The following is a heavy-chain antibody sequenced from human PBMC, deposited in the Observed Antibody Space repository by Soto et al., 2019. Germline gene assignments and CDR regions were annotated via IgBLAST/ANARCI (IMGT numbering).Heavy chain of an antibody. CDR1: GGSISSYY. D-gene: IGHD4-17*01. J-gene: IGHJ4*02. V-gene: IGHV4-59*01. Sequence: SETLSLTCTVSGGSISSYYWSWIRQPPGKGLEWIGYIYYSGSTNYNPSLKSRVTISVDTSKNQFSLKLSSVTAADTAVYYCARDYGDYFDYWGQGSLVTVSS. CDR3: ARDYGDYFDY. CDR2: IYYSGST.